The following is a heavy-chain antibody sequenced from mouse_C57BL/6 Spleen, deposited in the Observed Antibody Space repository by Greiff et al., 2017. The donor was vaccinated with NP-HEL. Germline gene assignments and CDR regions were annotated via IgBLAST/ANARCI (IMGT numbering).Heavy chain of an antibody. CDR1: GFNIKDDY. V-gene: IGHV14-4*01. D-gene: IGHD1-1*01. Sequence: VQLQQSGAELVRPGASVKLSCTASGFNIKDDYMHWVKQRPEQGLEWIGWIDPENGDTEYASKFQGKATITADTSSNTAYLQLSSLTSEDTAVDYCTTSSSYSYAMDYWGQGTSVTVSS. CDR3: TTSSSYSYAMDY. CDR2: IDPENGDT. J-gene: IGHJ4*01.